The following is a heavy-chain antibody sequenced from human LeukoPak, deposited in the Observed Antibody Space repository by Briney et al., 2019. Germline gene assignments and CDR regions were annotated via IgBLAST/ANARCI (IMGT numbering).Heavy chain of an antibody. CDR1: GLTFSNYA. J-gene: IGHJ4*02. Sequence: PGGSLTLSCAASGLTFSNYAMTWLRPAPGNGQEWVSGISAGSGSTYYADSVKGRFTISRDNSKNTLYLQMSSLRAEDTAIYYCAIHESSIPYWGQGTLVTVSS. CDR3: AIHESSIPY. CDR2: ISAGSGST. D-gene: IGHD1-26*01. V-gene: IGHV3-23*01.